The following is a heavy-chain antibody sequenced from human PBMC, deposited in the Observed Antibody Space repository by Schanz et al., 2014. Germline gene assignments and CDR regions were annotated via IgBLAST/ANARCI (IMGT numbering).Heavy chain of an antibody. V-gene: IGHV1-18*04. D-gene: IGHD6-19*01. CDR3: ARENTAVAGMPRVMDV. CDR1: GYTFSSYG. J-gene: IGHJ6*02. CDR2: ISANNGNT. Sequence: QVQLVQSGAEVKKPGASVKVSCKASGYTFSSYGISWVRQAPGQGLEWMGWISANNGNTNKAQKLQGRVTMTTDTSISTAYMELSRLTSDDTAVFFCARENTAVAGMPRVMDVWGQGTTVTVTS.